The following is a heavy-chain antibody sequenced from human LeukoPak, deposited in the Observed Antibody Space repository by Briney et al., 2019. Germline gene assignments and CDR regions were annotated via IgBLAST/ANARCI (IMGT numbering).Heavy chain of an antibody. CDR3: ARDRNFVAFDI. CDR2: ISSSSFI. Sequence: GGSLRLSCAASGFTFTAFTINWVRQAPGKGLEWVSSISSSSFIYFAASLKGRFTISRDNAKNSVYLQINSLRAEDTAVYYCARDRNFVAFDIWGQGTMVTVSS. CDR1: GFTFTAFT. D-gene: IGHD1-14*01. V-gene: IGHV3-21*06. J-gene: IGHJ3*02.